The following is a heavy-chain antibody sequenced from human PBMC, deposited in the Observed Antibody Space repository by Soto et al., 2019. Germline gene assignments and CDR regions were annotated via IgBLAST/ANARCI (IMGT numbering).Heavy chain of an antibody. D-gene: IGHD6-25*01. CDR2: SNGGNGFT. J-gene: IGHJ6*02. CDR1: GYSFRSHG. V-gene: IGHV1-3*02. CDR3: ARLSFSGAVDV. Sequence: QVRLVQSGAEVRTPGASVKISCTASGYSFRSHGIQWVRQAAGQRLEWVGWSNGGNGFTKYSQEVQDRASITRDTAASTVYMELRSLTSDDTSVYYCARLSFSGAVDVGGQGTTVTVS.